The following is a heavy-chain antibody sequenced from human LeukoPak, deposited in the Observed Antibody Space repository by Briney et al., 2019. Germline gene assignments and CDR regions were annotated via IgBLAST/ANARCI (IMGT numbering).Heavy chain of an antibody. CDR3: ARPILSFSFDY. CDR2: ISYDGSNK. D-gene: IGHD2-15*01. Sequence: PGGSLRLSCAASGFTFSSYAMHWVRQAPGKGLEWVAVISYDGSNKYYADSVKGRFTISRDNAKNSLYLQMNSLRAEDTAVYYCARPILSFSFDYWGQGTLVTVSS. V-gene: IGHV3-30-3*01. J-gene: IGHJ4*02. CDR1: GFTFSSYA.